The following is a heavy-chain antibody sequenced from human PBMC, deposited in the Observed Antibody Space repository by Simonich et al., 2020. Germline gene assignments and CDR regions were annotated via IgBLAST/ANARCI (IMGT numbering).Heavy chain of an antibody. V-gene: IGHV1-2*07. J-gene: IGHJ3*02. Sequence: QVQLVQSGAEGKKPGASVKVSSKASGYTFTGYYMHGVPQAPGQGLECMGWIIPNSDGKNCPSTFQGRVTMTRDTSISTAYMELSRLRSDDTAVYYCARGPRWTGDDAFDIWGQGTMVTVSS. CDR1: GYTFTGYY. CDR3: ARGPRWTGDDAFDI. CDR2: IIPNSDGK. D-gene: IGHD7-27*01.